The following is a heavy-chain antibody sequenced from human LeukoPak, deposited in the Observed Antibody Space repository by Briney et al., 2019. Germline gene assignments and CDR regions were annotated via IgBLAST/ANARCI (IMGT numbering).Heavy chain of an antibody. CDR2: ISGSGGTT. CDR3: AKSAGYTSNWYNFQH. D-gene: IGHD6-13*01. J-gene: IGHJ1*01. Sequence: AISGSGGTTYYAASLKGRFTVSRDNSKNTLYLQMNSLRAEDTALYYCAKSAGYTSNWYNFQHWGQGTLVTVSS. V-gene: IGHV3-23*01.